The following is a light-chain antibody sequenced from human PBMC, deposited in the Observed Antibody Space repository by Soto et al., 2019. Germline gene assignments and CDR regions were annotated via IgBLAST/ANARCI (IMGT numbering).Light chain of an antibody. CDR2: DAS. Sequence: DIQMTQSPSTLSASVGERVIITCRASQNIGSSLAWYQQRPGRAPKLLIYDASDLGSGVPSRFRGSGSGTEFTLTISCLQSDDFATYYCQHYDSYSVWTFGQGNRVEVK. CDR1: QNIGSS. CDR3: QHYDSYSVWT. J-gene: IGKJ1*01. V-gene: IGKV1-5*01.